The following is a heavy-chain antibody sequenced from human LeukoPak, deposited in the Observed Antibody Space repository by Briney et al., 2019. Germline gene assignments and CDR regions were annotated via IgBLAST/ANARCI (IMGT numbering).Heavy chain of an antibody. CDR1: GFIISSNY. CDR2: IYKDGRT. CDR3: AKSLTYYHENSDSI. V-gene: IGHV3-53*01. D-gene: IGHD3-22*01. J-gene: IGHJ4*02. Sequence: GGSPRLFCAASGFIISSNYMTWVRQAPGKGLKWVSVIYKDGRTFYADSVKGRFTISRDNSKNTLYLQMNSLRAEDTAVYYCAKSLTYYHENSDSIWGQGTLVTVSS.